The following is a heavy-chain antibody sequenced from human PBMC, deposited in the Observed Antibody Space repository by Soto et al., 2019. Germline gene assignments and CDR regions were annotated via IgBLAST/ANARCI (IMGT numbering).Heavy chain of an antibody. Sequence: SETPSLTCTVSGGSISSGGYYWSWIRQHPGKGLEWIGYIYYSGSTYYNPSLKSRVTISVDTSKNQFSLKLSSVTAADTAVYHCARDPGRYYYMDVWGKGTTVTVSS. J-gene: IGHJ6*03. V-gene: IGHV4-31*03. CDR2: IYYSGST. CDR1: GGSISSGGYY. CDR3: ARDPGRYYYMDV.